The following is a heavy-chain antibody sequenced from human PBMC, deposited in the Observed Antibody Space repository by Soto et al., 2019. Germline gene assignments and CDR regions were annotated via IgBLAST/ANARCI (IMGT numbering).Heavy chain of an antibody. D-gene: IGHD3-22*01. CDR3: ARVRDYDSSGYYEVSWFDP. J-gene: IGHJ5*02. V-gene: IGHV4-4*07. Sequence: SETLSLTCTVSGVSISSYYWSWIRQPAGKGLEWIGRIYTSGSTNYNPSLKSRVTMSVDTSKNQFSLKLSSVTAADTAVYYCARVRDYDSSGYYEVSWFDPWGQGTLVTVSS. CDR2: IYTSGST. CDR1: GVSISSYY.